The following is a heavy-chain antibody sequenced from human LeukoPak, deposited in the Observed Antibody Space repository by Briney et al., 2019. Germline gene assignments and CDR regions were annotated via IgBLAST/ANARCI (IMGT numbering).Heavy chain of an antibody. V-gene: IGHV4-34*01. Sequence: SETLSLTCAVYGGSFSGYYWSWIRQPPGKGLEWIGEINHSGSTNYNPSLKSRVTISVDTSKNQFSLKLSSVTAADTAVYYCARGRGTEDYWGQGTLVTVSS. CDR3: ARGRGTEDY. CDR1: GGSFSGYY. CDR2: INHSGST. J-gene: IGHJ4*02. D-gene: IGHD1-1*01.